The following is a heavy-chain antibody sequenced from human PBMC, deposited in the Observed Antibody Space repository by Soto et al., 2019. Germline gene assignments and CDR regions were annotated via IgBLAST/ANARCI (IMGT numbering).Heavy chain of an antibody. CDR2: IIPIFGTA. J-gene: IGHJ6*02. Sequence: ASVQVSCKASGGTFSSYAISWVRQAPGQGLEWMGGIIPIFGTANYAQKFQGRVTITADESTSTAYMELSSLRSEDTAVYYCARTSRYYYDSSGYYDGGPYYYYYGMDVWGQGTTVTVSS. CDR3: ARTSRYYYDSSGYYDGGPYYYYYGMDV. V-gene: IGHV1-69*13. D-gene: IGHD3-22*01. CDR1: GGTFSSYA.